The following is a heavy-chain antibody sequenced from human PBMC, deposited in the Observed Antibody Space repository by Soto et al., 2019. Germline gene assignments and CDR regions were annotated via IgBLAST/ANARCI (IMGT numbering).Heavy chain of an antibody. J-gene: IGHJ4*02. CDR3: ARVNYYDSSQPFDY. Sequence: SETLSLTCTVSCGSISSCDYYWSWIRQPPGKGLEWIGYIYYSGSTYYNPSLKSRVTISVDTSKNQFSLKLSSVTAADTAVYYCARVNYYDSSQPFDYWGQGTLVTVSS. CDR1: CGSISSCDYY. V-gene: IGHV4-30-4*01. D-gene: IGHD3-22*01. CDR2: IYYSGST.